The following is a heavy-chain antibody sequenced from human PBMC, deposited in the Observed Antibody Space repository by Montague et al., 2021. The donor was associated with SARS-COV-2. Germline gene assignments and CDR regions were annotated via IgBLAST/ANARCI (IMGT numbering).Heavy chain of an antibody. Sequence: SLRLSCAASGFTFSNYEMNWVRRAPGKGLEWVSYISRSGDTIYYADSVMGRFTISRDNAKNSLYLQLNSLRAEDTAVYYCAREDTYGYWSSYFDLWGRGTLVTVSS. CDR2: ISRSGDTI. D-gene: IGHD5-18*01. CDR3: AREDTYGYWSSYFDL. J-gene: IGHJ4*02. V-gene: IGHV3-48*03. CDR1: GFTFSNYE.